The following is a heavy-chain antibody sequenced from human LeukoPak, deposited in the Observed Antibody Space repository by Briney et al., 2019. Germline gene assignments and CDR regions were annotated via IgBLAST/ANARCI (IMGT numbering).Heavy chain of an antibody. CDR2: ISSSGSTI. CDR3: ARDTDYYYMDV. Sequence: GGSLSLSCAAAGFTFSSYDMNWVRQAAGKGLEWVSYISSSGSTIYYADSVKGRFTISRDNAKNSLYLQMNSLRAEDTAVYYCARDTDYYYMDVWGKGTTVTISS. CDR1: GFTFSSYD. V-gene: IGHV3-48*03. J-gene: IGHJ6*03.